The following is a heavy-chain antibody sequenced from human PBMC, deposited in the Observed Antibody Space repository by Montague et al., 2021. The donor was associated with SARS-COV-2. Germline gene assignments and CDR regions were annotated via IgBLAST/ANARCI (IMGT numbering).Heavy chain of an antibody. Sequence: IDYSGLTFYNPSLESRVTISVDTSKKQFSLKVNSVTAADTAVYYCAKDGEALAWGTFDIWGQGKM. CDR3: AKDGEALAWGTFDI. CDR2: IDYSGLT. J-gene: IGHJ3*02. V-gene: IGHV4-39*07. D-gene: IGHD3-10*01.